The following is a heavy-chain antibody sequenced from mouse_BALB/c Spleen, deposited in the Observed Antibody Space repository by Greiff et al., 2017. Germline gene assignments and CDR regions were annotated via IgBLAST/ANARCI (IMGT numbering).Heavy chain of an antibody. V-gene: IGHV1-5*01. CDR1: GYAFSSYW. Sequence: EVQLQQSGAELVRPGSSVKISCKASGYAFSSYWMHWVKQRPGQGLEWIGAIYPGNSDTSYNQKFKGKAKLTAVTSASTAYMELSSLTNEDSAVYYCTRGGTATEGFAYWGQGTLVTVSA. J-gene: IGHJ3*01. CDR3: TRGGTATEGFAY. CDR2: IYPGNSDT. D-gene: IGHD1-2*01.